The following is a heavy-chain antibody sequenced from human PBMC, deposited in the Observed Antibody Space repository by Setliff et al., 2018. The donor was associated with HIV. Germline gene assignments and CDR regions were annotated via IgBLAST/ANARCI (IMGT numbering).Heavy chain of an antibody. CDR2: IRWDGGKK. D-gene: IGHD1-1*01. J-gene: IGHJ4*02. Sequence: GGSLRLSCAASGFTFDDYTMHWVRQAPGKGLEWVSLIRWDGGKKYYADSLQGRFTISRDNTKNSLYLQMNSLRTEDTALYYCAKSFHGGWNPGDLMDFWGQGTLVTVSS. CDR3: AKSFHGGWNPGDLMDF. V-gene: IGHV3-43*01. CDR1: GFTFDDYT.